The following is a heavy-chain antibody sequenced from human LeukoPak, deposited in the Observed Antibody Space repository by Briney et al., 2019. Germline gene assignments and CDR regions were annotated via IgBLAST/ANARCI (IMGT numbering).Heavy chain of an antibody. CDR2: ISSSSSYI. Sequence: GGSLRLSCAASGFTFSSYSMNWVRQAPGKGLEWVSSISSSSSYIYYADSVKGRFTISRDNAKNSLYLQMNSLRAEDTAVYYCARADYDTSGYRIPDYWGQGTLVTVSS. CDR3: ARADYDTSGYRIPDY. J-gene: IGHJ4*02. CDR1: GFTFSSYS. D-gene: IGHD3-22*01. V-gene: IGHV3-21*01.